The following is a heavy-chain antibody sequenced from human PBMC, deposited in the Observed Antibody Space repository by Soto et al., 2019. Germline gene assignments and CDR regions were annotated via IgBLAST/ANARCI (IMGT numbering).Heavy chain of an antibody. CDR1: GLTFGSRA. D-gene: IGHD3-10*01. Sequence: GSLRLSCVASGLTFGSRAMTWVRQAPGEGLQWVSTITDTGGDAKYADSVRGRFVISRDNSKKALYLQMTSLTAEDSAMYYCARGSTDSYPGSRIFDFWGRGTLVTVSS. CDR2: ITDTGGDA. J-gene: IGHJ4*02. V-gene: IGHV3-23*01. CDR3: ARGSTDSYPGSRIFDF.